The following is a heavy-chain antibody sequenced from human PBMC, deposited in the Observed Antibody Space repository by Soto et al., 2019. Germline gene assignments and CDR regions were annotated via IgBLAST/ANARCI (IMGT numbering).Heavy chain of an antibody. CDR1: GFSFSDHG. V-gene: IGHV3-33*01. D-gene: IGHD4-17*01. CDR3: ARDLGAYGVSAFDM. J-gene: IGHJ3*02. Sequence: QVQLVETGGGVVQPGRSLRLSCAASGFSFSDHGMHWVRQAPVKGLEWVAVIWHDGSNKYYADSVRGRFTVSRDNSENTLYLQMHSLRAEDTAVYYCARDLGAYGVSAFDMWGQGTMVTVSS. CDR2: IWHDGSNK.